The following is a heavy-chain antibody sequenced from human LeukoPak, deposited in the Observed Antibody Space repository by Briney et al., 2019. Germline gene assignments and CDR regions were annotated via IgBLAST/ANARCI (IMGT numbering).Heavy chain of an antibody. CDR2: VNGDGTTT. Sequence: GGSLRLSCAASGFTLRSYWMHWVRQAPGKGLMGVSRVNGDGTTTNYADSVKGRFTISRDNAKSTLYLQMNSLRAEDTAVYYCARGDHTFWGFPHWGQGTLVTVSS. CDR1: GFTLRSYW. J-gene: IGHJ4*02. V-gene: IGHV3-74*01. D-gene: IGHD7-27*01. CDR3: ARGDHTFWGFPH.